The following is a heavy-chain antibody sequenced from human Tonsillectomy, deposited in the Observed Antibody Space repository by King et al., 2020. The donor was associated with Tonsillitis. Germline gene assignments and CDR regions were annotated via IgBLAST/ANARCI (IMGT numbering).Heavy chain of an antibody. CDR1: GFTFSNYG. Sequence: QLVQSGGGVVQPGRSLRLSCAASGFTFSNYGVHWVRQAPGKGLEWVGVISYDGSNKYYADSVKGRITISRDNSKNTLYLQRNSLRAEDTAVYFCAKAGGTYCGVDCYDYWGQGTLVTVSS. CDR2: ISYDGSNK. CDR3: AKAGGTYCGVDCYDY. V-gene: IGHV3-30*18. D-gene: IGHD2-21*01. J-gene: IGHJ4*02.